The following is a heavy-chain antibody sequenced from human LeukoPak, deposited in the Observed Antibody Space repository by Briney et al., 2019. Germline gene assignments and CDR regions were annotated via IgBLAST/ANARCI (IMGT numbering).Heavy chain of an antibody. CDR1: GYTFTGYY. V-gene: IGHV1-2*02. CDR2: INPNSGET. CDR3: ARGETEETGTRPDAFDI. J-gene: IGHJ3*02. Sequence: ASVKVSCKASGYTFTGYYMHWVRQAPGQGLEWMGWINPNSGETKYAQKFQGRVTMTRDTSISTAYMELTRLRSDDSAVYYCARGETEETGTRPDAFDIWGHGTMVTVSS. D-gene: IGHD6-13*01.